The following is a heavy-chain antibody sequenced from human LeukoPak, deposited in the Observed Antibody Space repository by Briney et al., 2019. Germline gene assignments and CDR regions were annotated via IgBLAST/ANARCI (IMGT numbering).Heavy chain of an antibody. Sequence: AGGSLRLSCAASGFTVSNNYMSWVRQAPGKGLEWVSITYSGSSTNYADSVKGRFTISRDTSQNTLSLQMNSLRAEDTAVYYCVRKNRDFNAAFDIWGQGTVVTVSS. CDR1: GFTVSNNY. CDR2: TYSGSST. D-gene: IGHD2-21*02. CDR3: VRKNRDFNAAFDI. V-gene: IGHV3-53*01. J-gene: IGHJ3*02.